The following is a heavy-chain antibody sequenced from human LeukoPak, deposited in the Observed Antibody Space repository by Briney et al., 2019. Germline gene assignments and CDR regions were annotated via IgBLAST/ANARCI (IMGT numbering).Heavy chain of an antibody. CDR1: GGSISSYY. Sequence: PSETLSLTCTVSGGSISSYYWSWIRQPPGKGLEWIGYIYYSGSTNYNPSLKSRVTISVDTSKNQFSLKLSSVTAADTAMYYCARRNYFEELFDYWGQGTLVTVSS. CDR2: IYYSGST. CDR3: ARRNYFEELFDY. V-gene: IGHV4-59*01. D-gene: IGHD2/OR15-2a*01. J-gene: IGHJ4*02.